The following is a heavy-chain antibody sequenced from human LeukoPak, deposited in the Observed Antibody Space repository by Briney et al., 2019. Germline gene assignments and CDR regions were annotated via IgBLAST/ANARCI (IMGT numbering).Heavy chain of an antibody. D-gene: IGHD1-26*01. V-gene: IGHV3-43D*04. CDR3: ARVGARDY. Sequence: GGSLRLSCAASGFTFDEYAMNWVRHAPGKGLEWVSLISWDGGSTYYADSVKGRFTISRDNAKNSLYLQMNSLRAEDTAVYYCARVGARDYWGQGTLVTVSS. CDR1: GFTFDEYA. J-gene: IGHJ4*02. CDR2: ISWDGGST.